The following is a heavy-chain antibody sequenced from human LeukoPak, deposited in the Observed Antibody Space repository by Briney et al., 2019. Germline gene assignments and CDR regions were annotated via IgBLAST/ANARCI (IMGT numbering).Heavy chain of an antibody. V-gene: IGHV3-30*04. CDR3: AKGSGSSWYQGGFDY. D-gene: IGHD6-13*01. CDR1: GFTFSSYA. J-gene: IGHJ4*02. CDR2: IWYDGSNK. Sequence: PGGSLRLSCAASGFTFSSYAMHWVRQAPGKGLEWVAVIWYDGSNKYYADSVKGRFTISRDNSKNTLYLQMNSLRAEDTAVYYCAKGSGSSWYQGGFDYWGQGTLVTVSS.